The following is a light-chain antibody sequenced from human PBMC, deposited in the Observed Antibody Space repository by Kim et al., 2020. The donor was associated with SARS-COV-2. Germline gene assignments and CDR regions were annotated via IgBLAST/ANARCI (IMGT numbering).Light chain of an antibody. V-gene: IGKV4-1*01. CDR2: GAS. J-gene: IGKJ2*01. CDR3: QQYYSAPYT. Sequence: EIVMTQSPDSLAVSLGARATINCMSSQSVLYSSNNRKHLAWFQQKPGQPPRLLIYGASTRESGIPDRFSVSGSGTDFTLTISSLQAEDVAIYYCQQYYSAPYTVAQGTKLEI. CDR1: QSVLYSSNNRKH.